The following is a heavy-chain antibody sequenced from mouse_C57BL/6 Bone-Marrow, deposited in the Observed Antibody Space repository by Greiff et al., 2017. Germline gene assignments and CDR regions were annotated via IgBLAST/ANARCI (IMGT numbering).Heavy chain of an antibody. CDR2: IHPNSGST. CDR1: GYTFTSYW. CDR3: ARPANWAWFAY. D-gene: IGHD4-1*01. J-gene: IGHJ3*01. V-gene: IGHV1-64*01. Sequence: VQLQQPGAELVKPGASVKLSCKASGYTFTSYWMHWVKQRPGQGLEWIGMIHPNSGSTNYNEKFKSKATLTVAKSSSTAYMQLSSLTSEDSAVYYCARPANWAWFAYWGQGTLVTVYA.